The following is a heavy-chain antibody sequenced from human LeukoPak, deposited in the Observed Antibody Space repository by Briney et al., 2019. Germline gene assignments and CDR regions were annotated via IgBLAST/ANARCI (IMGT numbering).Heavy chain of an antibody. CDR1: GFTFNTYA. Sequence: GSLRLSCAASGFTFNTYAMHWVRQAPGKGLEWVAVISFDGSNKYYADSVKGRFTTSRDNSKNTMYMKMNSLRAEDTAVYYCARESGYSYGRFDYWGQGTLVTVSS. V-gene: IGHV3-30*04. CDR2: ISFDGSNK. CDR3: ARESGYSYGRFDY. D-gene: IGHD5-18*01. J-gene: IGHJ4*02.